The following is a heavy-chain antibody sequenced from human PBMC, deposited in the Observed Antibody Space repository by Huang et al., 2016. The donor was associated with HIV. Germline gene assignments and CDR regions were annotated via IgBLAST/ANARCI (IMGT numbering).Heavy chain of an antibody. Sequence: QLQLQESGPGLVKPSETLSLTCTVSGGSISSSSYYWGWIRQPPGKGLEWIGSSYVDVGGVPQAQGKGLEGIGMSDKRGTTYYNPALKGRVTISVDTSRTQFSLKLSSVTAADTAVYYCAAHGRIVGIPAAPLRFDPWGQGTLVTVSS. CDR1: GGSISSSSYY. V-gene: IGHV4-61*05. D-gene: IGHD6-13*01. CDR2: SYVDVGGVPQAQGKGLEGIGMSDKRGT. CDR3: AAHGRIVGIPAAPLRFDP. J-gene: IGHJ5*02.